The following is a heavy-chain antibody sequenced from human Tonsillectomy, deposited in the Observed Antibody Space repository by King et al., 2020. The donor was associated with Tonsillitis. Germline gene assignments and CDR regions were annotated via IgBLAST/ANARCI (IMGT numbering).Heavy chain of an antibody. Sequence: QLVQSGAEVKKPGASVKVSCKASGYTFTSYDINWVRQATGQGLEWMGWMNPNSGNTGYAQKFQGRLTMTRNTSISTAYMELSSLRSEDTAVYYCARAQYYDFWSGYYSYYYGMDVWGQGTTVTVSS. V-gene: IGHV1-8*01. J-gene: IGHJ6*02. CDR2: MNPNSGNT. CDR1: GYTFTSYD. D-gene: IGHD3-3*01. CDR3: ARAQYYDFWSGYYSYYYGMDV.